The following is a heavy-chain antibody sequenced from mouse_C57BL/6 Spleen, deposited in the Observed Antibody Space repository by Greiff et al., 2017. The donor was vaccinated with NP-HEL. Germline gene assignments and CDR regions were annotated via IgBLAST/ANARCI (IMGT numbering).Heavy chain of an antibody. V-gene: IGHV1-15*01. J-gene: IGHJ1*03. D-gene: IGHD1-1*01. CDR3: TRSEPTVVERYFDV. Sequence: VKLQESGAELVRPGASVTLSCKASGYTFTDYEMHWVKQTPVHGLEWIGAIDPETGGTAYNQKFKGKAILTADKSSSTAYMELRSLTSEDSAVYYCTRSEPTVVERYFDVWGTGTTVTVSS. CDR2: IDPETGGT. CDR1: GYTFTDYE.